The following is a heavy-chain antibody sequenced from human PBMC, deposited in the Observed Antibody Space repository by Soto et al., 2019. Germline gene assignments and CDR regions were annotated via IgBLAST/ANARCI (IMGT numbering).Heavy chain of an antibody. J-gene: IGHJ4*02. CDR2: INPGGGST. V-gene: IGHV1-46*01. CDR1: GYTFTSYY. D-gene: IGHD3-9*01. Sequence: ASVKVSCKASGYTFTSYYMHWLRQAPGQGLEWMGIINPGGGSTSYAQKFQGRVTMTRDTSTSTVYMELSSLRSEDTAVYYCARVQGALRYFDWPFDYWGQGTLVTVSS. CDR3: ARVQGALRYFDWPFDY.